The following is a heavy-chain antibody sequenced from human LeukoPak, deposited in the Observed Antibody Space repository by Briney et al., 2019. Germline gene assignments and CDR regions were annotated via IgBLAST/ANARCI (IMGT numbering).Heavy chain of an antibody. CDR1: GFTFSSYG. D-gene: IGHD2-2*01. CDR2: ISGSGGST. J-gene: IGHJ5*01. V-gene: IGHV3-23*01. Sequence: PGGTLRLSCAAFGFTFSSYGMSWVRQAPGKGLEWVSAISGSGGSTYYADSVKGRFTISRDNSKNTLYLQMNSLRAEDTAVYYCAKDARVVPAANPNWFDSWGQGTLVTVSS. CDR3: AKDARVVPAANPNWFDS.